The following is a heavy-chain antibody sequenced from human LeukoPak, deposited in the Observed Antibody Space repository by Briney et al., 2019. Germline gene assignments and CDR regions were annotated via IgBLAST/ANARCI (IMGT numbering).Heavy chain of an antibody. J-gene: IGHJ3*02. Sequence: ASVKVSCKASGYTFTGYYLHWVRQAPGQGLEWMGWINPNSGGTNYAQKFQGWVTMTRDTSISTAYMELSRLRSDDTAVYYCASSNYYYGGNMAFDIWGQGTMVTVSS. V-gene: IGHV1-2*04. CDR2: INPNSGGT. D-gene: IGHD4-23*01. CDR3: ASSNYYYGGNMAFDI. CDR1: GYTFTGYY.